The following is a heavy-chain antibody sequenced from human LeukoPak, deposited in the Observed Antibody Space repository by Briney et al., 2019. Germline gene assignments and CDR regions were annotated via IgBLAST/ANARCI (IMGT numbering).Heavy chain of an antibody. CDR2: IYSGGST. J-gene: IGHJ4*02. Sequence: GGSLRLSCAASGFTVSSNYMSWVRQAPGKGLEWVSVIYSGGSTYYADSVKGRFTISRDNSKNTLYLQMNSLRAEDTAVYYCARDTYFDWSREFDYWGQGTLVTVSS. D-gene: IGHD3-9*01. CDR1: GFTVSSNY. V-gene: IGHV3-53*01. CDR3: ARDTYFDWSREFDY.